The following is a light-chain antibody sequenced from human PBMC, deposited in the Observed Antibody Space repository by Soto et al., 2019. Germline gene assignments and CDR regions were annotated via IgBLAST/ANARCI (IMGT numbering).Light chain of an antibody. CDR1: PSVGSH. CDR2: DAS. J-gene: IGKJ5*01. V-gene: IGKV3-11*01. CDR3: QQCDNWPPIT. Sequence: EIVLTQSPATLSLSSGERATLSCRASPSVGSHLAWYQQKACQAPRLLLYDASKRVPGIPARFSGSGSGTDFTLNISSLEPADFAVYYCQQCDNWPPITFGQGTRLEIK.